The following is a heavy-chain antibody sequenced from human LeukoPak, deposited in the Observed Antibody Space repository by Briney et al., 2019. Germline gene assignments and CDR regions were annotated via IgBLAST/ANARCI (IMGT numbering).Heavy chain of an antibody. D-gene: IGHD4-17*01. CDR2: IKSKYDGGTI. J-gene: IGHJ4*02. CDR1: GFTFSNAW. Sequence: TGGSLRLSCAASGFTFSNAWMNWVRQAPGKGLGWVARIKSKYDGGTIDYAAPVKDRFTISRDDSKNTVYLQMNSLKTEDTAVYYCATGGYGLAFGGREPLVPVPS. V-gene: IGHV3-15*07. CDR3: ATGGYGLAF.